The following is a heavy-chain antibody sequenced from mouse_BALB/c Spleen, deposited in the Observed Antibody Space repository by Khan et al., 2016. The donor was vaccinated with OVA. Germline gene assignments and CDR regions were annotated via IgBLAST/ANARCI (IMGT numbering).Heavy chain of an antibody. D-gene: IGHD1-1*01. J-gene: IGHJ4*01. CDR3: ARGGITTVVGWYYAMDY. CDR1: GFTFSSYG. Sequence: EVQLVESGGGLVQPGGSLKLSCAASGFTFSSYGMSWVRQTPDKRLELVATINSNGGSTYYPDSVKGRFTISRDNAKNTLYLQMSSLKSEDTAMYYCARGGITTVVGWYYAMDYWGQGTTVTVSS. V-gene: IGHV5-6-3*01. CDR2: INSNGGST.